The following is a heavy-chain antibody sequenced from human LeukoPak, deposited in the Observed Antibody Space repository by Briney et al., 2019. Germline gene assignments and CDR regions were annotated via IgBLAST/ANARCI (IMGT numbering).Heavy chain of an antibody. CDR1: GGSISSYY. CDR3: ARASCTNGVCYFDY. Sequence: SETLSLTCTVSGGSISSYYWSWIRQPPGKGLGSIGYIYYSGSTNYNPSLKSRVIISVDTSKNQFSLQLSSVTAADTAVYYCARASCTNGVCYFDYWGQGTLVTVSS. J-gene: IGHJ4*02. CDR2: IYYSGST. V-gene: IGHV4-59*01. D-gene: IGHD2-8*01.